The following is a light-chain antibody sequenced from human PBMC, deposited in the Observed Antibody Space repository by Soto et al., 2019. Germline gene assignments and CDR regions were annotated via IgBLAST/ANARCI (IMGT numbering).Light chain of an antibody. CDR1: QSISSW. V-gene: IGKV1-5*03. J-gene: IGKJ1*01. Sequence: DIQMTQSPSTLSASVGDRVTITCRASQSISSWLAWYQQKPGKAPKLLIYKASSLESGVPSRFSGSGSGTEFTLTISSLQPDDFATYYCQQYNNYLWTFGQGTEVEIK. CDR2: KAS. CDR3: QQYNNYLWT.